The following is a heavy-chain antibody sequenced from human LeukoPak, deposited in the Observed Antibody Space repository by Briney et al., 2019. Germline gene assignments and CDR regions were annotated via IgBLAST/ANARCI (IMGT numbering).Heavy chain of an antibody. V-gene: IGHV3-23*01. D-gene: IGHD1-20*01. J-gene: IGHJ4*02. CDR3: AKLYNWNDQVDY. CDR2: ISGSGGST. CDR1: GFTFSSYA. Sequence: GGSLRLSCAASGFTFSSYAMSWVRQAPGKGLEWVSAISGSGGSTYYADSVKGRFTISRDNSENTLYLQMNSLRAEDTAVYYCAKLYNWNDQVDYWGQGTLVTVSS.